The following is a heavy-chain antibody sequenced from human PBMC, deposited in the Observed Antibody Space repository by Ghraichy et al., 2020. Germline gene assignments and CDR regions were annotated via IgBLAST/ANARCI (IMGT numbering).Heavy chain of an antibody. CDR1: GFSFSNTW. Sequence: GGSLRLSCAASGFSFSNTWMTWLRQAPGKGLEWVGRIKSKNDGGTTSYAAPVKGRFSISRDDSEGTLYLQMDYLKTEDTAIYFCTTGTDFWYPYLPAPFDYWGQGTPVTVSS. D-gene: IGHD3-3*01. CDR2: IKSKNDGGTT. CDR3: TTGTDFWYPYLPAPFDY. J-gene: IGHJ4*02. V-gene: IGHV3-15*01.